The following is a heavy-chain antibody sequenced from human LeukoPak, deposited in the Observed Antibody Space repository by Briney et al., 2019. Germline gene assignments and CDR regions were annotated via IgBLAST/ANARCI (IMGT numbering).Heavy chain of an antibody. D-gene: IGHD1-7*01. CDR1: GFTFSSYA. CDR2: ISSNGGST. CDR3: ARAGTALGFDY. Sequence: GGSLRLSCAASGFTFSSYAMHWVRQAPGKGLEYVSAISSNGGSTYYANSVKGRFTISRDNSKNTLYLQMGSLRAEDMAVYYCARAGTALGFDYWGQGTLVTVSS. J-gene: IGHJ4*02. V-gene: IGHV3-64*01.